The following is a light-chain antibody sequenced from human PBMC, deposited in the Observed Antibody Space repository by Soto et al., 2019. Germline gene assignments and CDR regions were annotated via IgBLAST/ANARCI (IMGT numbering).Light chain of an antibody. CDR2: GAS. Sequence: EVVLTQSPATLSLSLGERATLSCRASENVRTFVDWYQQKPGQAPRLLIYGASNRATGIPARFSGSGSGTDFTLTISNLEPEDFAVYYCQQHSHWPPWTFGQGTKVDIK. J-gene: IGKJ1*01. CDR1: ENVRTF. V-gene: IGKV3-11*01. CDR3: QQHSHWPPWT.